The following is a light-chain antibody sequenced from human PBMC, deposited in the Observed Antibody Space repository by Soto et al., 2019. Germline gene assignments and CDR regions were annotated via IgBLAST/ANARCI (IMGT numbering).Light chain of an antibody. Sequence: EIVLTQSPGTLSLSPGERATLSCRASQTVRSSYLAWYQQKPGQAPRLLIYGASSRATGIPDRFSGSGSRTDFSLTISRLEPEDFAAYYCQQYRSSPRTFGQGTKVEIK. V-gene: IGKV3-20*01. CDR3: QQYRSSPRT. CDR2: GAS. J-gene: IGKJ1*01. CDR1: QTVRSSY.